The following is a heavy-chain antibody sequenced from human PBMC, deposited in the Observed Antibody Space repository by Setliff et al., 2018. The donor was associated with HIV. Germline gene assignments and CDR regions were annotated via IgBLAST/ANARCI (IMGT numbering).Heavy chain of an antibody. CDR3: ARNSDFDF. Sequence: GGSLRLSCAASGFTFSDHYMDWVRQAPGKGLEWVSFMSGSGGAFSTYYADSVKGRFTVSRDNSRNTIYLQMNSLRAEDTAVYYCARNSDFDFWGQGTMVTVSS. V-gene: IGHV3-23*01. CDR2: MSGSGGAFST. J-gene: IGHJ4*02. CDR1: GFTFSDHY. D-gene: IGHD2-21*01.